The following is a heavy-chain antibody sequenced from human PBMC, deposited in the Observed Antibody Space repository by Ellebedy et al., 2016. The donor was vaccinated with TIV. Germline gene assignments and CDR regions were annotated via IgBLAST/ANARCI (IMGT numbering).Heavy chain of an antibody. CDR2: IRSTGSDK. Sequence: GESLKISCVASGFTFSNYNMNWVRQSPGKGLEWVSFIRSTGSDKYYSESVKGRFNISRDNAQDTLFLQMNSLRAEDTGVYFCSRGWSTPDTWGQGTLVIVSS. D-gene: IGHD2-15*01. J-gene: IGHJ5*02. V-gene: IGHV3-21*06. CDR1: GFTFSNYN. CDR3: SRGWSTPDT.